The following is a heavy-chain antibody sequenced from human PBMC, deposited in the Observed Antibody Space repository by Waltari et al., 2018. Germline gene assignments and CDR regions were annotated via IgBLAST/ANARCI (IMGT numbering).Heavy chain of an antibody. CDR3: ARHPGSMEFNYFDY. CDR1: GGSISSYY. Sequence: QVQLQESGPGLVKPSETLSLTCTVSGGSISSYYWSWIRQPPGKGLEWIGYIYYSGSTNYNPSLKSRVTISVDTSKNQCSLKLSSVTAADTAVYYCARHPGSMEFNYFDYWGQGTLVTVSS. CDR2: IYYSGST. J-gene: IGHJ4*02. D-gene: IGHD2-2*01. V-gene: IGHV4-59*08.